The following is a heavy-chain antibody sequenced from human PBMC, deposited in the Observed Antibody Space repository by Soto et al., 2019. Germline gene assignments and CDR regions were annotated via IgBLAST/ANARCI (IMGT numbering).Heavy chain of an antibody. V-gene: IGHV3-21*01. J-gene: IGHJ6*02. CDR2: ISSSSSYI. CDR3: AREGGYYGSGSYPSYYYGMDV. D-gene: IGHD3-10*01. CDR1: GFTFSSYS. Sequence: GGSLRLSCAASGFTFSSYSMNWVRQAPGKGLEWVSSISSSSSYIYYADSVKGRFTISRDNAKNSLYLQMNSLRAEDTAVYYCAREGGYYGSGSYPSYYYGMDVWGQGTTVTVSS.